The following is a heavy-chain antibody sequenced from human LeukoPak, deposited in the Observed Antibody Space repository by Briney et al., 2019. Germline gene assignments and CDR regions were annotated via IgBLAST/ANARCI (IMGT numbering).Heavy chain of an antibody. CDR3: ESLDVVVNY. V-gene: IGHV4-34*01. Sequence: SETLSLTCAVYGGSFSGYYWSWIRQPPGKGLEWIGEINHSGSTNYNPSLKSRVTISVDTSKNQFSLKLSSVTAADTAVYYCESLDVVVNYWGQGTLVTVSS. CDR2: INHSGST. D-gene: IGHD2-15*01. CDR1: GGSFSGYY. J-gene: IGHJ4*02.